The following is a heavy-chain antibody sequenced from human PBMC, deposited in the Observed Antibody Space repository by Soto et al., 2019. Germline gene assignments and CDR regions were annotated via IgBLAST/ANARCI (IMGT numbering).Heavy chain of an antibody. CDR2: IWYDGSNK. Sequence: QVQLVESGGGVVQPGRSLRLSCAASGFTFSSYGMHWVRQAPGKGLEWVAVIWYDGSNKYYADSVKGRFTISRDNSKKPLYLQMTRLGAADTAVYYCARDRDHLLVRLEYASDIWGQGTMVTVSS. J-gene: IGHJ3*02. D-gene: IGHD6-13*01. CDR3: ARDRDHLLVRLEYASDI. CDR1: GFTFSSYG. V-gene: IGHV3-33*01.